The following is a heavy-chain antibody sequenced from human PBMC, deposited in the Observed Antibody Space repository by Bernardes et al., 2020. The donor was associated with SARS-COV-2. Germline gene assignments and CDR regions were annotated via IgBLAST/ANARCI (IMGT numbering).Heavy chain of an antibody. CDR2: IKGDGVSP. D-gene: IGHD2-8*01. CDR1: GFTTNFYW. CDR3: ARDISFCSDGVCSL. V-gene: IGHV3-74*01. J-gene: IGHJ2*01. Sequence: GGSLRLSYEASGFTTNFYWMNWVPQAPGKGLEWVYRIKGDGVSPASAASVKGRFTISRDNAENTVHLQMNSLRVEDTAVYYCARDISFCSDGVCSLWGRGTLVTVSS.